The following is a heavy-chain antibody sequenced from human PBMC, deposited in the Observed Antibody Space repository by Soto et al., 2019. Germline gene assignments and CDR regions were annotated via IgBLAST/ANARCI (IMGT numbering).Heavy chain of an antibody. J-gene: IGHJ4*02. V-gene: IGHV4-59*01. D-gene: IGHD1-26*01. CDR3: ARDILVGATADYFDY. CDR2: IYYSGST. CDR1: GGSFSGYY. Sequence: TSETLSLTCAVYGGSFSGYYWSWIRQPPGKGLEWIGYIYYSGSTNYNPSLKSRVTISVDTSKNQFSLKLSSVTAADTAVYYCARDILVGATADYFDYWGQGTLVTVSS.